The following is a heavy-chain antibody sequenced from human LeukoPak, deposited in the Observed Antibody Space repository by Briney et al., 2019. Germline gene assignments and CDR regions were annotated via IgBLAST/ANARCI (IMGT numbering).Heavy chain of an antibody. Sequence: SETLFLTCTVSGGSISSSSYYWGWIRQPPGKGLEWIGSIYYSGSTYYNPSLKSRVTISVDTSKNQFSLKLSSVTAADTAVYYCARDAAAGDFDYWGQGTLVTVSS. D-gene: IGHD6-13*01. CDR3: ARDAAAGDFDY. V-gene: IGHV4-39*02. CDR1: GGSISSSSYY. J-gene: IGHJ4*02. CDR2: IYYSGST.